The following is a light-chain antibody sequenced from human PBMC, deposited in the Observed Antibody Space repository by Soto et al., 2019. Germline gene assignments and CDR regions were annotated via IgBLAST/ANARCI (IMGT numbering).Light chain of an antibody. CDR3: VTWDISLSVIVV. Sequence: QSVLTQPPSVSAAPGQNVTISCYGSSSNVGNNYVSWYQQIPQTAPKLLIYDNDKRPSGIPDRFSGSTSGTSATLGITGVQTGDEADYFCVTWDISLSVIVVFGGGTKLTVL. CDR1: SSNVGNNY. V-gene: IGLV1-51*01. J-gene: IGLJ2*01. CDR2: DND.